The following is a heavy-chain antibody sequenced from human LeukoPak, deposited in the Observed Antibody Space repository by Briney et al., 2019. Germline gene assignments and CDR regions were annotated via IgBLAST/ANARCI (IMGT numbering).Heavy chain of an antibody. CDR3: ATSEGLFTFDI. CDR1: GGSISSGDYY. D-gene: IGHD2-2*01. CDR2: ICYSGST. V-gene: IGHV4-30-4*08. J-gene: IGHJ3*02. Sequence: SQTLSLTCTVSGGSISSGDYYWSWIRQPPGKGLEWIGYICYSGSTYYNPSLKSRVTISVDTSKNQFSLKLSSVTAADTAVYYCATSEGLFTFDIWGQGTMVTVSS.